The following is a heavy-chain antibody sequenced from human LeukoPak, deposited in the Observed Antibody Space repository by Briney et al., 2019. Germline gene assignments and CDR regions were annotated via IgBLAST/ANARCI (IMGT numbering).Heavy chain of an antibody. J-gene: IGHJ6*02. CDR3: AGGYSSSWYDYYYYYGMDV. CDR1: GGSISSYY. CDR2: IYYSGST. D-gene: IGHD6-13*01. V-gene: IGHV4-59*01. Sequence: SETLSLTCTVSGGSISSYYWSWIRQPPGKGLEWIGYIYYSGSTNYNPSLKSRVTISVDTSKNQFSLKLSSVTAADTAVYYCAGGYSSSWYDYYYYYGMDVWAKGPRSPSP.